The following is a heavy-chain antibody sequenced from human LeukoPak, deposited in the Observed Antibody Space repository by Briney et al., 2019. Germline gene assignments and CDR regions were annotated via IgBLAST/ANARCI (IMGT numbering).Heavy chain of an antibody. CDR3: AKATGYTSGWYGYHFDF. Sequence: PGGSLRLSCAASGFTFDDSAIHWVRQAPGKGLEWVSLITGAGGSTYYADSVKGRFTISRDNSQSSLYLQMNSLRTEDTALYYCAKATGYTSGWYGYHFDFWGQGTLVSVSS. CDR2: ITGAGGST. CDR1: GFTFDDSA. V-gene: IGHV3-43*02. J-gene: IGHJ4*02. D-gene: IGHD6-19*01.